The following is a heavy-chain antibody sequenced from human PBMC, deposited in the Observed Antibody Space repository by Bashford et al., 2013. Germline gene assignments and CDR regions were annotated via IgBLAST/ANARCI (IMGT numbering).Heavy chain of an antibody. D-gene: IGHD5-18*01. Sequence: SVDPVPHLALSPVTPSLVSTSFYWGWIRQPPGKALEWIASIYYSGSTYYNPSLRSRVTILVDTSKNQVSLKLSSVTAADTAVYYCARQWVTAMVIPDGFDIWGQGTMVTVSS. V-gene: IGHV4-39*01. CDR2: IYYSGST. J-gene: IGHJ3*02. CDR3: ARQWVTAMVIPDGFDI. CDR1: VTPSLVSTSFY.